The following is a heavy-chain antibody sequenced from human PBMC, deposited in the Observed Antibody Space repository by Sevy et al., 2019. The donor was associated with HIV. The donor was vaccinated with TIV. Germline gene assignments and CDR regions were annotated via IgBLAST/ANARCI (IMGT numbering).Heavy chain of an antibody. J-gene: IGHJ4*02. V-gene: IGHV3-72*01. CDR2: TRNKADGYTT. CDR3: ATHAGIAAAGRVFDY. D-gene: IGHD6-13*01. Sequence: GGSLRLSCVASGFTFSDHYMEWVRQAPGKGLEWVGRTRNKADGYTTEYAASVKGRFTISRDESKNSLYVQMTSLKTEETAVYYCATHAGIAAAGRVFDYWGQGTLVTVSS. CDR1: GFTFSDHY.